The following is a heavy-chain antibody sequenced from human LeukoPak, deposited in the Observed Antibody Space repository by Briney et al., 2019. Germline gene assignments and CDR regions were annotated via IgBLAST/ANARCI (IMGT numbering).Heavy chain of an antibody. V-gene: IGHV3-7*01. D-gene: IGHD6-13*01. CDR3: ARELRPDPYSASWYNY. Sequence: GGSLRLSCAASGFTFSSYWMSWVRQAPGKGLEWVANIKQDGSEKYYVDSVKSRFTISRDNAKNSLYLQMNSLRGEDTSVYYCARELRPDPYSASWYNYWGQGTRVTVS. J-gene: IGHJ4*02. CDR2: IKQDGSEK. CDR1: GFTFSSYW.